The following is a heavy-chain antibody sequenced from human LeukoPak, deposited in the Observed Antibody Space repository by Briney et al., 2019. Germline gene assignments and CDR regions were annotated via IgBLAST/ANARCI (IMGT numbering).Heavy chain of an antibody. Sequence: GGSLRLSCAASGFPFDDYAMHWVRQAPGKGLEWVSGIRWSTDSVGYADSVRGRFTISRDKAKNSLHLQMNSLRAEDTALYYCVKEFGKTTAAIAYWGQGTLVTVSS. CDR2: IRWSTDSV. V-gene: IGHV3-9*01. CDR1: GFPFDDYA. CDR3: VKEFGKTTAAIAY. D-gene: IGHD2-2*01. J-gene: IGHJ4*02.